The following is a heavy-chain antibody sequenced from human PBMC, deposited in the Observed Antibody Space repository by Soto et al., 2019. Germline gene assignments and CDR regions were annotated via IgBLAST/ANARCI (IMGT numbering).Heavy chain of an antibody. V-gene: IGHV4-30-4*01. Sequence: QVQLQESGPGLVKPSQTLSLTCTVSSGSISSGDYYWSWIRQPPGKGLEWMGYIYYSGSTYYNPSLKSRVTMSIDTSKNQFSLKLRSVTAADTAVYYCSRDNGGAYVPLEWGQGTLVTVSS. D-gene: IGHD3-10*02. CDR1: SGSISSGDYY. J-gene: IGHJ4*02. CDR2: IYYSGST. CDR3: SRDNGGAYVPLE.